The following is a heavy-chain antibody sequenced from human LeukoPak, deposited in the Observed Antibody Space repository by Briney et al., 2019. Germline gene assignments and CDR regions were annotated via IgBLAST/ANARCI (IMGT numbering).Heavy chain of an antibody. D-gene: IGHD6-13*01. J-gene: IGHJ5*02. CDR2: ISGSGGST. CDR3: AKDDKQQLVLGWFDP. V-gene: IGHV3-23*01. Sequence: PGGSLRLSCAASGFTFSSYAMSWVRQAPGKGLEWVSAISGSGGSTYYADSVKGRFTISRDNSKNTLYLQMNSLRAEDTAVYYCAKDDKQQLVLGWFDPWGQGTLVTVSS. CDR1: GFTFSSYA.